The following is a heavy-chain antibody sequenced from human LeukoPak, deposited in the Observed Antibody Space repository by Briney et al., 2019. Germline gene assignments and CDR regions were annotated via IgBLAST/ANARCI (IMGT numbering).Heavy chain of an antibody. V-gene: IGHV1-18*01. D-gene: IGHD1-1*01. CDR3: AREWKGLFDY. CDR2: ISTYNGNT. J-gene: IGHJ4*02. Sequence: GASVKVSCKASGYTFNSYGISWVRQAPGQGLEWLGWISTYNGNTHYAQKLQGRVTMTTDTSTTTAYMELRSLRSDNTAVYYCAREWKGLFDYWGQGTLVTVSS. CDR1: GYTFNSYG.